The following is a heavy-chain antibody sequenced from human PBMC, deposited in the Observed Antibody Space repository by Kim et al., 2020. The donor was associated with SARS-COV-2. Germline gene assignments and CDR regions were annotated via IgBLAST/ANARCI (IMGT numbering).Heavy chain of an antibody. Sequence: GGSLRLSCAASGFTFSSYAMSWVRQAPGKGLEWVAVSFSGGSSTYHADSVKGRFTITRDKSKNTLYLQMNSLRAEDAAVYYCAKSQGMVPFDYWGQGTLVTVSS. CDR1: GFTFSSYA. J-gene: IGHJ4*02. V-gene: IGHV3-23*03. CDR2: SFSGGSST. CDR3: AKSQGMVPFDY. D-gene: IGHD3-10*01.